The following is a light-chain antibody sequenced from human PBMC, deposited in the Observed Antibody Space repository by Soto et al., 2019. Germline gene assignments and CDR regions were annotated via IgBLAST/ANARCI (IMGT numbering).Light chain of an antibody. Sequence: DVQMTQSPASLSASVGDRVTIACRAGQPIADYLNWYQQKPGEAPKVLIFAASSLRSGVPSRFSGSGYGTDFTLTINNLQPEDFATYYCQQTHAVPLTFGQGTRLEI. CDR2: AAS. V-gene: IGKV1-39*01. CDR3: QQTHAVPLT. J-gene: IGKJ5*01. CDR1: QPIADY.